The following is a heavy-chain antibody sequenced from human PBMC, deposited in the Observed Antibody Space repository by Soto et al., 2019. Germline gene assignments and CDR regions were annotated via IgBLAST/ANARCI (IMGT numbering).Heavy chain of an antibody. CDR3: ARDYISTSQGSGYYYPSYYYYGMDV. V-gene: IGHV1-3*01. CDR2: INAGNGNT. CDR1: GDSFTSYA. J-gene: IGHJ6*02. D-gene: IGHD3-22*01. Sequence: GASVKLSCKACGDSFTSYAMHWVRQAPKQRLEWMGWINAGNGNTKYSQKFQGRVTITRDTSASTAYMELSSLRSEDTAVYYCARDYISTSQGSGYYYPSYYYYGMDVWGQGTTVTVSS.